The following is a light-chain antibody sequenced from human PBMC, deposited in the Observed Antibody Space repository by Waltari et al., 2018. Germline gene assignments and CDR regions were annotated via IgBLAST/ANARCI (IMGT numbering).Light chain of an antibody. J-gene: IGKJ4*01. CDR1: EPLYSF. CDR3: QQASKIPLT. CDR2: RTS. Sequence: DIQITQSPSFVSASVGDRVTITCRASEPLYSFLDWYQQKPGKAPKLLISRTSSLESGVPSRFSGSASGTDFTLTITNLQPEDFATYFCQQASKIPLTFGGGTKVEMK. V-gene: IGKV1-12*01.